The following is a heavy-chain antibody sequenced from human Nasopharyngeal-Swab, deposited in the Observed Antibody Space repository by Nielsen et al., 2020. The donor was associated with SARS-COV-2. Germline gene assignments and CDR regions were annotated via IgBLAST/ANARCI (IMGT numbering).Heavy chain of an antibody. CDR3: ARDYYDSSGYYYFDY. J-gene: IGHJ4*02. V-gene: IGHV3-33*01. Sequence: GESLKISCAASGFTFSSYGMHWGRQAPGKGLEWVAVIWYDGSTKYYADSVKGRFTISRDNSKNTLYLQMNSLRAEDTAVYYCARDYYDSSGYYYFDYWGQGTLVTVSS. D-gene: IGHD3-22*01. CDR1: GFTFSSYG. CDR2: IWYDGSTK.